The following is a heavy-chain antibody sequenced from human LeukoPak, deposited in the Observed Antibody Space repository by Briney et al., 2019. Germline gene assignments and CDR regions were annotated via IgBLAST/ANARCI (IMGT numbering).Heavy chain of an antibody. CDR3: TSWYYCSSLVY. V-gene: IGHV4-39*01. CDR2: VYYSGNN. J-gene: IGHJ4*02. CDR1: GGSISSGNCC. Sequence: SGTLSLTCAVSGGSISSGNCCWGWLRQPPGKGLESNGNVYYSGNNYYDSSLKSRATIFVDMSKTQLSLKLTSVTAADTAEYYCTSWYYCSSLVYWGEGTLVTVA. D-gene: IGHD6-13*01.